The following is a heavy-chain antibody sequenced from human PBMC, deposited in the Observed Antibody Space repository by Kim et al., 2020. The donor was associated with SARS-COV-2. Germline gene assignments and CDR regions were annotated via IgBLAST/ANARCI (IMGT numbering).Heavy chain of an antibody. J-gene: IGHJ3*02. Sequence: ADSVKGRFTISRDNAKNSLYLQMNSLRAEDTAVYYCARAVDTAMVTAFDIWGQGTMVTVSS. CDR3: ARAVDTAMVTAFDI. D-gene: IGHD5-18*01. V-gene: IGHV3-11*06.